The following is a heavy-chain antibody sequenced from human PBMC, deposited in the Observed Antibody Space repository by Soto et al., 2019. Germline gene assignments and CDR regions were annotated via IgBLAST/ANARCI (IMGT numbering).Heavy chain of an antibody. D-gene: IGHD3-22*01. V-gene: IGHV4-34*01. Sequence: QVQLQQWGAGLLKTSETLSLTCAVYGGSFSGYYWSWLRQPPGKGLAWIGDINHSGSTNYNPSLKSRVTISVDTSKNQFSLKLSSVTAADTAVYYCAREDLSSGYPYFDYWGQGTLVTVSS. CDR2: INHSGST. J-gene: IGHJ4*02. CDR3: AREDLSSGYPYFDY. CDR1: GGSFSGYY.